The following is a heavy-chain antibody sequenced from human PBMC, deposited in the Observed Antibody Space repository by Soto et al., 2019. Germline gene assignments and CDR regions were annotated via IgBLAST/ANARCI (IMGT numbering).Heavy chain of an antibody. Sequence: GGSLRLSCAASGFTFSTYSMNWVRQAPGKGLEWVSSITSSGTYIYYTDSVRGRFTISRDNAENSLYLQMNSLRAEDTAVYYCAPDTAMVRKWGQGTLVTVSS. CDR1: GFTFSTYS. V-gene: IGHV3-21*01. J-gene: IGHJ1*01. CDR2: ITSSGTYI. D-gene: IGHD5-18*01. CDR3: APDTAMVRK.